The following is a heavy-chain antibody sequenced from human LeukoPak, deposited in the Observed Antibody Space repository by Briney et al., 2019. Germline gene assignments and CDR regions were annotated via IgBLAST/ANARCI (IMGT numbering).Heavy chain of an antibody. CDR1: GFTFDDYA. Sequence: GGSLRLSCAASGFTFDDYAMHWVRQAPGKGLEWVSGIGWNSGGIVYADSVKGRFTISRDNAKKSLYLQMNSLGAEDTALYYCVKVTAAGFVDHWGQGILVTVSS. CDR3: VKVTAAGFVDH. CDR2: IGWNSGGI. D-gene: IGHD6-13*01. J-gene: IGHJ4*02. V-gene: IGHV3-9*01.